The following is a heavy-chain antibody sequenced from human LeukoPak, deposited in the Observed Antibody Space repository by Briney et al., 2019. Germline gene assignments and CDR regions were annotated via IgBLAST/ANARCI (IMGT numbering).Heavy chain of an antibody. CDR3: ARRATTERGHSYGLDY. Sequence: GGSLRLSGAASGFTFSSYWMHWVRQAPGKGLEWVSAISGSETYDADSVKGRFTISRDNAKNSLSLQMNSLRAEDTAVYYCARRATTERGHSYGLDYWGQGTLVTVSS. CDR1: GFTFSSYW. CDR2: ISGSET. J-gene: IGHJ4*02. V-gene: IGHV3-21*01. D-gene: IGHD5-18*01.